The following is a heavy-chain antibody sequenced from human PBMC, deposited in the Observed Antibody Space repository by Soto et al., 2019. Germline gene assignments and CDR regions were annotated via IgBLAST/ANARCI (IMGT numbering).Heavy chain of an antibody. CDR1: GGSISSSSYY. CDR2: IYYSGST. J-gene: IGHJ4*02. V-gene: IGHV4-39*01. D-gene: IGHD4-17*01. Sequence: SETLSLTCTVSGGSISSSSYYWGWIRQPPGKGLEWIGSIYYSGSTYYNPSLKSRVTISVDTSKNQFSLELSSVTAADTAVYYCARYGTVTTYDDYWGQGTLVTVSS. CDR3: ARYGTVTTYDDY.